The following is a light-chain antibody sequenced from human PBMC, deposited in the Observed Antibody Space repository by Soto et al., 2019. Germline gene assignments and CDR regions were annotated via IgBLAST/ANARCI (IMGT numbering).Light chain of an antibody. J-gene: IGKJ1*01. Sequence: DVVMTQSPLSLPVTLGQPASISCRSSESLIHSDGSTYLGWFQQRPGQSPRRLIYEVSDRDSGVPDRCRGSESGTDFTLKISRVEAEDVGVYYCMQGTHWPWTFGQGTEVEIK. CDR1: ESLIHSDGSTY. V-gene: IGKV2-30*02. CDR3: MQGTHWPWT. CDR2: EVS.